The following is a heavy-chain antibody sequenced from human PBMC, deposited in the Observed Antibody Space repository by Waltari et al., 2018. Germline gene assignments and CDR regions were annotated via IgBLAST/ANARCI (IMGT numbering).Heavy chain of an antibody. Sequence: QVQLVQSGAEVKKPGASVKVSCKASGYTFTGSYMPWVRQAPGQGLEWMGWINPNSGGTNYAQKFQGRVTMTRDTSISTAYMELSRLRSDDTAVYYCARGGPIAVAGYGLSGDYWGQGTLVTVSS. CDR1: GYTFTGSY. D-gene: IGHD6-19*01. V-gene: IGHV1-2*02. CDR3: ARGGPIAVAGYGLSGDY. CDR2: INPNSGGT. J-gene: IGHJ4*02.